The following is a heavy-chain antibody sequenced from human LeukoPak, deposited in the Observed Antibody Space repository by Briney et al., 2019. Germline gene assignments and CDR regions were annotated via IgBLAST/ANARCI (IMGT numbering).Heavy chain of an antibody. V-gene: IGHV3-48*02. J-gene: IGHJ4*02. Sequence: TGGSLRLSCAASGFTFSSYSMNWVRQAPGKGLEWVSYISSSSSTIYYADSVKGRFTISRDNAKNSLYLQMNSLRDEDTAVYYCARDRWPGYSSSWPAGYWGQGTLVTVSS. CDR2: ISSSSSTI. CDR1: GFTFSSYS. D-gene: IGHD6-13*01. CDR3: ARDRWPGYSSSWPAGY.